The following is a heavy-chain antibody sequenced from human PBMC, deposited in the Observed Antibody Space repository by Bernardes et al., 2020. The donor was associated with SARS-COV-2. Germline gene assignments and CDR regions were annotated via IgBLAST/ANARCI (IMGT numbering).Heavy chain of an antibody. CDR2: IYKSGHT. CDR3: ARKCREVMAQFES. CDR1: GGSISSGDFY. Sequence: TLSLTCTVSGGSISSGDFYWSWIRQPPGKGLEWIGYIYKSGHTYYNPSPRSRLTMSLDKSKNQFPFKLNSVTAADTAIYYCARKCREVMAQFESWSQGTLVTVSS. D-gene: IGHD3-16*01. J-gene: IGHJ4*02. V-gene: IGHV4-30-4*01.